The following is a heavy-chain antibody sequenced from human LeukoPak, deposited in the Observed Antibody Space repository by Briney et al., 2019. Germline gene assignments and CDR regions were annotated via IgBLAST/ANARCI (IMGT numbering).Heavy chain of an antibody. D-gene: IGHD3-22*01. CDR1: GGSISSYY. CDR3: ARGPCATYYYDSSGYSEYYFDY. Sequence: SETLSLTCTVSGGSISSYYWSWIRQPPGKGLEWIGYIYTSGSTNYNPSLKSRVTISVDTSKNQFSLKLSSVTAADTAVYYCARGPCATYYYDSSGYSEYYFDYWGQGTLVTVSS. CDR2: IYTSGST. V-gene: IGHV4-4*09. J-gene: IGHJ4*02.